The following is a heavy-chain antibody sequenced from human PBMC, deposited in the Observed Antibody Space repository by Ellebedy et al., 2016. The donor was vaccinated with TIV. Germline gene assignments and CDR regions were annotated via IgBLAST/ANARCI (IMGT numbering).Heavy chain of an antibody. CDR3: ARVPGGNKNFDY. J-gene: IGHJ4*02. V-gene: IGHV3-74*01. D-gene: IGHD4-23*01. Sequence: PGGSLRLSCAASGFTFSTYWMHWVRQAPGKGLVWVSRINSDGSNTTYADSVKGRFTISRDNAKNTLYLQMNSLRAEDTAVYYCARVPGGNKNFDYWGQGTLVTVSS. CDR1: GFTFSTYW. CDR2: INSDGSNT.